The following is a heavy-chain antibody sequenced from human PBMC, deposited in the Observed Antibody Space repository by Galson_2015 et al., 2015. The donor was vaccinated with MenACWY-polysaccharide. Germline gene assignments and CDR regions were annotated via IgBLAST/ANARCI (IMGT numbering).Heavy chain of an antibody. CDR3: AREPKQLPAPYSCYFFMDV. CDR2: TYYRSKWNN. V-gene: IGHV6-1*01. J-gene: IGHJ6*03. D-gene: IGHD2-2*01. Sequence: CAISGDSVSSDSAAWNWIRESPSRGLEWLGRTYYRSKWNNDYAVSVKSRIIITPDTSNNQVSLQLLSVTPEDTGVYFCAREPKQLPAPYSCYFFMDVWGKGTAVTVSS. CDR1: GDSVSSDSAA.